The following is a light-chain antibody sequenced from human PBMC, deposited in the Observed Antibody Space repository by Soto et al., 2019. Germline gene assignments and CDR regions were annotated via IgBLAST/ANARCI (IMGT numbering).Light chain of an antibody. Sequence: EIVMTQSPATLSVSPGERATLSCRASQSVGSKLAWYQQKPGQAPRLLIYGASTRATGIPARFSGSGSGTEFTLTISSRQSEDFAFYSCQHYTNWPLPFGGGTKVNIK. CDR2: GAS. V-gene: IGKV3-15*01. CDR1: QSVGSK. CDR3: QHYTNWPLP. J-gene: IGKJ4*01.